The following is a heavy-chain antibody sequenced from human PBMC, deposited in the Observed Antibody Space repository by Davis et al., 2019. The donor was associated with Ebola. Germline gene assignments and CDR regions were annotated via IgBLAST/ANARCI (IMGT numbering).Heavy chain of an antibody. D-gene: IGHD6-19*01. CDR3: AKGDQVGWLVPFDY. CDR1: GFTFSSYE. V-gene: IGHV3-48*03. CDR2: ISSSGSTI. J-gene: IGHJ4*02. Sequence: GESLKISCAASGFTFSSYEMNWVRQAPGKGLEWVSYISSSGSTIYYADSVKGRFTISRDNAKNSLYLQMNSLRAEDTAVYYCAKGDQVGWLVPFDYWGQGTLVTVSS.